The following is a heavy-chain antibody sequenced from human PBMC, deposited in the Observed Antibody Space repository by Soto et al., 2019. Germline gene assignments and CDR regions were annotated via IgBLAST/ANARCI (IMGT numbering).Heavy chain of an antibody. D-gene: IGHD3-10*01. Sequence: HPGGSLRLSCAASGFTFDDYAMHWVRQAPGKGLEWVSGISWNSGSIGYADSVKGRFTISRDNAKNSLYLQMNSLRAEDTALYYCAKDIVGGRYGSGSYGPVRSYGMDVWGQGTTVTVSS. CDR2: ISWNSGSI. J-gene: IGHJ6*02. CDR3: AKDIVGGRYGSGSYGPVRSYGMDV. CDR1: GFTFDDYA. V-gene: IGHV3-9*01.